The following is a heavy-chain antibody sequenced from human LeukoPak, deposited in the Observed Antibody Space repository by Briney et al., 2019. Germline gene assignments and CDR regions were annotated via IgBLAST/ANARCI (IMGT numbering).Heavy chain of an antibody. D-gene: IGHD2-15*01. CDR1: GGSFSGYY. CDR3: ARNLVGHYYYAMDV. Sequence: SETLSLTCAVFGGSFSGYYWSWIRQPPGKGLEWLGEINHSGTTNYNPSLKSRVTILIDTSKNQLSLKLSSVTAADTAVYYCARNLVGHYYYAMDVWGQGTTVTVSS. CDR2: INHSGTT. V-gene: IGHV4-34*01. J-gene: IGHJ6*02.